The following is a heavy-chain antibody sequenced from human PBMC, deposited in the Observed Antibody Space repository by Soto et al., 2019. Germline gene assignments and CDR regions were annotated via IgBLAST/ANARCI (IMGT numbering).Heavy chain of an antibody. V-gene: IGHV4-30-4*01. D-gene: IGHD2-15*01. Sequence: QVQLQESGPGLVKPSQTLSLTCTVSGGSISSGNYYWRWIRQPPGKGLEWIGFISYSGSTYYSPSLTSRVTISEDTSKSKFSLGLSFVTAADTAVYYCATMGTPATGLDFCDYWGQGSLVTVSS. J-gene: IGHJ4*02. CDR3: ATMGTPATGLDFCDY. CDR1: GGSISSGNYY. CDR2: ISYSGST.